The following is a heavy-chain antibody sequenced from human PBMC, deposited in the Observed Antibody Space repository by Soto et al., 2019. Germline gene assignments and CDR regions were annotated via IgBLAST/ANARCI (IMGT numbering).Heavy chain of an antibody. Sequence: QVQLQESGPGLVKASQTLSLTCTVSGGSISSGDYYWSWIRQPPGKGLEWIGYIYYSGSTYYNPSLKSRVTISVDTSKNQFSLKLSSVTAADTAVYYCARSRDGYNFSIGNWFDPWGQGTLVTVSS. CDR1: GGSISSGDYY. CDR2: IYYSGST. D-gene: IGHD5-12*01. V-gene: IGHV4-30-4*01. J-gene: IGHJ5*02. CDR3: ARSRDGYNFSIGNWFDP.